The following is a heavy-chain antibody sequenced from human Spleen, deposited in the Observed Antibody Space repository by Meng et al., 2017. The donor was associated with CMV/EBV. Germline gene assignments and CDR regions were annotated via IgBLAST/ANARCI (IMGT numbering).Heavy chain of an antibody. CDR2: IKSKTDGGTT. CDR3: AKDQYSYGYGDY. CDR1: GFTFSNAW. J-gene: IGHJ4*02. Sequence: GGSLRLSCAASGFTFSNAWMSWVRQAPGKGLEWVGRIKSKTDGGTTDYAAPVKGRFTISRDDSKNTLYLQMNSLRAEDTAVYYCAKDQYSYGYGDYWGQGTLVTVSS. D-gene: IGHD5-18*01. V-gene: IGHV3-15*01.